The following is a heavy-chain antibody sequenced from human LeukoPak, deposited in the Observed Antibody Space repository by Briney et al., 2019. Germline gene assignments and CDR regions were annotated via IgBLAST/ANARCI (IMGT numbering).Heavy chain of an antibody. V-gene: IGHV3-9*01. J-gene: IGHJ4*02. CDR3: AKDGAYYGSGSSYYFDY. CDR1: GFTFSSYA. CDR2: ISWNGGTI. Sequence: GGSLRLSCAASGFTFSSYAMSWVRQAPGKGLEWVSGISWNGGTIGYADSVKGRFTISRDNAKNSLYLQMNSLRAEDTALYYCAKDGAYYGSGSSYYFDYWGQGTLVTVSS. D-gene: IGHD3-10*01.